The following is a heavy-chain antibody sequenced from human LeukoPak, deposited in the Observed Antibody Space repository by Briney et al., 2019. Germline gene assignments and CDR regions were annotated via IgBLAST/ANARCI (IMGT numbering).Heavy chain of an antibody. D-gene: IGHD3-3*01. J-gene: IGHJ4*02. V-gene: IGHV3-21*01. CDR3: ARFPQKDNPPIFGVITEDY. CDR1: GFTFSTYS. Sequence: GGSLRLSCAASGFTFSTYSMNWVRQAPGKGLEWVSSISSSSTYIYYADSVKGRFTISRDNAKNSLYPQMNSLRAEDTAVYYCARFPQKDNPPIFGVITEDYWGQGTLVTVSS. CDR2: ISSSSTYI.